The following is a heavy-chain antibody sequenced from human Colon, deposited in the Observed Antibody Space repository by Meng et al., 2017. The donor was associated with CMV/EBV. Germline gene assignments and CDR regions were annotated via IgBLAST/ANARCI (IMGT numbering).Heavy chain of an antibody. CDR2: ISRDSSSI. V-gene: IGHV3-21*01. CDR1: GFTFSRYS. CDR3: ARDRLEGDYSGPGF. J-gene: IGHJ4*02. Sequence: GESLKISCAASGFTFSRYSMDWLRLAPGKGLEWVSSISRDSSSIYYSNSVRGRFTISRDDAENSLYLQMNSLRAEDTAFYYCARDRLEGDYSGPGFWGQGTLVTVSS. D-gene: IGHD1-1*01.